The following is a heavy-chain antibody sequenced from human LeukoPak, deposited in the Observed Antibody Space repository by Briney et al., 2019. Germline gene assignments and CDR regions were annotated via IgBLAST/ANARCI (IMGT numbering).Heavy chain of an antibody. Sequence: ASVKVSCKTSGYTFTDYDVHWVRQAPGQGLEWMGWINPKSASTNYAQRLQGRVTFTRDTSLSIAYMELSSLPSEDAAVYFCTRRDFGETNTVFDVWGEGTLVAVSS. CDR3: TRRDFGETNTVFDV. CDR1: GYTFTDYD. D-gene: IGHD4-17*01. V-gene: IGHV1-8*03. J-gene: IGHJ3*01. CDR2: INPKSAST.